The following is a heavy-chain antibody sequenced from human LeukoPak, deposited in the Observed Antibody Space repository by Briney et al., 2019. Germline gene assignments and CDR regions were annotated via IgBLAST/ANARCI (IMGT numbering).Heavy chain of an antibody. D-gene: IGHD3-3*01. V-gene: IGHV3-23*01. Sequence: SGGSLRLSCAASGFTFSSYAMHWVRQAPGKGLEWVSAISGSGGSTYYADSVKGRFTISRDNSKNTLYLQMNSLRAEDTAVYYCASTLYDFWSGYSAFDIWGQGTMVTVSS. J-gene: IGHJ3*02. CDR2: ISGSGGST. CDR1: GFTFSSYA. CDR3: ASTLYDFWSGYSAFDI.